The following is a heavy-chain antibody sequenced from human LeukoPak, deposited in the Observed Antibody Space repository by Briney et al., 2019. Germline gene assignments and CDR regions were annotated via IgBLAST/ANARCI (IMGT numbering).Heavy chain of an antibody. V-gene: IGHV3-48*04. J-gene: IGHJ4*02. Sequence: GGSLRLSCAASGFTFSGYDMSWVRQAPGKGLEWVSYTSSSSSTIYYADSVKSRFTISRDNAKNSLYLQMNSLRAEDTAVYYCAKDRRMAAAGMGPFDYWGQGTLVTVSS. CDR1: GFTFSGYD. CDR2: TSSSSSTI. CDR3: AKDRRMAAAGMGPFDY. D-gene: IGHD6-13*01.